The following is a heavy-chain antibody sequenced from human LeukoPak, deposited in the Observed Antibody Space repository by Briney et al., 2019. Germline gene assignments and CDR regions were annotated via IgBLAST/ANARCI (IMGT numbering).Heavy chain of an antibody. CDR3: ARGRLGIVVVPPLDP. D-gene: IGHD2-2*03. CDR1: GYTFTSYG. CDR2: ISAYNGNT. J-gene: IGHJ5*02. V-gene: IGHV1-18*01. Sequence: ASVKVSCKASGYTFTSYGISWVRQAPGQGLEWMGWISAYNGNTNYAQKLQGRVTMTTDTSTSTAYMELRSLRSDDTAVYYCARGRLGIVVVPPLDPWGQGTLVTVSS.